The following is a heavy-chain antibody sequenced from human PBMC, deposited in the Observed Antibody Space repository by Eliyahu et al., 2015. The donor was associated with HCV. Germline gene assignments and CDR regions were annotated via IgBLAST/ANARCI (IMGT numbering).Heavy chain of an antibody. V-gene: IGHV1-18*04. CDR1: GYTFIYXT. CDR3: ARVPGISGSGSYDY. J-gene: IGHJ4*02. CDR2: VSTYNGNT. Sequence: QVQLLQSGAEVKKPGASVKVSCKVSGYTFIYXTLTWVRQAPGQGLEWVGWVSTYNGNTEYAQKFQGRVTMTRDTSTSTAYMELRSLRSDDSAMYYCARVPGISGSGSYDYWGQGTLVTVSS. D-gene: IGHD3-10*01.